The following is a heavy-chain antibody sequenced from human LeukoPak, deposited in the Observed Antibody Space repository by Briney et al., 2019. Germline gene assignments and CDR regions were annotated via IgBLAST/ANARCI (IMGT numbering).Heavy chain of an antibody. D-gene: IGHD3-10*01. Sequence: GGSLRLSCAASRFAFSSYGMHWVRQAPGKGLEWVAVISYDGSSKYYADSVKGRFTISRDNSKNTLWLQMNSLRAEDTAVYFSAKAQESLGSGSFFDYWGQGTLVTVSS. V-gene: IGHV3-30*18. J-gene: IGHJ4*02. CDR3: AKAQESLGSGSFFDY. CDR1: RFAFSSYG. CDR2: ISYDGSSK.